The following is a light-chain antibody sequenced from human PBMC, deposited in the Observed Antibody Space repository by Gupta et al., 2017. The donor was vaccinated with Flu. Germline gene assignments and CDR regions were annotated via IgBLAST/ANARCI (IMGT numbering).Light chain of an antibody. Sequence: SSNIGSNNVHWYLQDPGTAPKLLIYANSERPSGVPARFSGSKSGTSASLAISGLQSEDEAEYYCAAWDDSLTGHYVFGSGTTVTVL. CDR3: AAWDDSLTGHYV. CDR2: ANS. V-gene: IGLV1-44*01. J-gene: IGLJ1*01. CDR1: SSNIGSNN.